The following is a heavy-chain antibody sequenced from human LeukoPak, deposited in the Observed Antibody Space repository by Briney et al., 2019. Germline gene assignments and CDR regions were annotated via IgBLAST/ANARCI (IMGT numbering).Heavy chain of an antibody. V-gene: IGHV1-18*01. D-gene: IGHD2-15*01. CDR2: ISAYNGNT. J-gene: IGHJ4*02. CDR1: GYTFTSYG. CDR3: ASGYCSGGSCYWGDY. Sequence: ASVKVSCKASGYTFTSYGISWVRQAPGQGLEWMGWISAYNGNTNYAQKLQGRVTMTTDTSTSTAYMELRSLRSDDTAVYYCASGYCSGGSCYWGDYWGQGTLVTVSS.